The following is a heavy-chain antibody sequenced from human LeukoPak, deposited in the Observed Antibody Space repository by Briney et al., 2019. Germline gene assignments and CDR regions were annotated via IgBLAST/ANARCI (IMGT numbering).Heavy chain of an antibody. CDR3: TRDFWSGYSDY. CDR1: GFTFGDYA. CDR2: IRSNSYGGTA. Sequence: PGGSLRLSCIASGFTFGDYAMSWVRQAPGKGLEWVGFIRSNSYGGTADYAASVKGRFSISRDDSKSIAYLQMNSLKTEDTAVYYCTRDFWSGYSDYWGQGTLVTVSS. V-gene: IGHV3-49*04. D-gene: IGHD3-3*01. J-gene: IGHJ4*02.